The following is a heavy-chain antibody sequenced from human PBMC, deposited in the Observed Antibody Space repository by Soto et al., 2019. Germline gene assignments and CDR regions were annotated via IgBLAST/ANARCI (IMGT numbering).Heavy chain of an antibody. V-gene: IGHV1-3*01. Sequence: ASVKVSCKASGYTFSGHAIHWLRQAPGQRPEWLGWINAGNSKTYYSEKFEGRVTFTRDTVATTVNMELTSLISEDTAVYYCGRDQSGTGYYVDWFDPWGQGTLVTVSS. CDR3: GRDQSGTGYYVDWFDP. CDR2: INAGNSKT. D-gene: IGHD3-10*02. J-gene: IGHJ5*02. CDR1: GYTFSGHA.